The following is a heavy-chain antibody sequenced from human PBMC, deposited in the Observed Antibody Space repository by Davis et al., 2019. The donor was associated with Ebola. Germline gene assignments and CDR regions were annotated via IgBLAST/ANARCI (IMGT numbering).Heavy chain of an antibody. Sequence: PGGSLRLSCAASGFTFDDYAMHWVRQAPGKGLEWVSLISGDGGTTYYADSVKGRFTISRDNSKNSLYLQMNSLRTEDTALYYCGKDIRRRIQMWVRVPFYYYSGMDVWGQGTTVTVSS. CDR3: GKDIRRRIQMWVRVPFYYYSGMDV. CDR1: GFTFDDYA. J-gene: IGHJ6*02. D-gene: IGHD5-18*01. CDR2: ISGDGGTT. V-gene: IGHV3-43*02.